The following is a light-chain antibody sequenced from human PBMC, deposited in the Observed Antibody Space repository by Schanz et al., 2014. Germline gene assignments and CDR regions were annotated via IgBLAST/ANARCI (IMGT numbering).Light chain of an antibody. J-gene: IGLJ1*01. Sequence: QFALTQPPSASGSPGQSVTISCTGTSSDVGGYKYVSWYQQHPGKAPKLMIYDVTKRPSGVPDRFSGSKSGNTASLTVSGLQAEDEADYYCTSYAGSNNFGVFGTGTKLTVL. V-gene: IGLV2-8*01. CDR1: SSDVGGYKY. CDR2: DVT. CDR3: TSYAGSNNFGV.